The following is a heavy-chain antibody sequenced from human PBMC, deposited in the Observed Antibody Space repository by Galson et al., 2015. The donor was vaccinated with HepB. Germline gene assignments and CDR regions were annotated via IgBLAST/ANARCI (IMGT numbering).Heavy chain of an antibody. J-gene: IGHJ4*02. D-gene: IGHD1-26*01. CDR2: IIPIFGTA. Sequence: SVKVSCKASGGTFSNYAISWVRQAPGQGLEWMGGIIPIFGTANYAQKFQGRVTITADKSTSTAYMELSSLRSEDTAVYFCARARVAYSGNFYYFDYWGQGTLVTVSS. V-gene: IGHV1-69*06. CDR1: GGTFSNYA. CDR3: ARARVAYSGNFYYFDY.